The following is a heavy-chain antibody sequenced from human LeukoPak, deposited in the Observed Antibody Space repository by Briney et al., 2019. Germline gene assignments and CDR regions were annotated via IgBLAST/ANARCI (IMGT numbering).Heavy chain of an antibody. Sequence: KPSETLYLTCTVSGGSISSYYWSWIRQPAGKVLEWIGRIYTSGSTNYNPSLKSRVTMSVDTSKNQFSLKLSSVTAADTAVYYCARVGCSSTSCYFDYWGQGTLVTVSS. J-gene: IGHJ4*02. D-gene: IGHD2-2*01. CDR2: IYTSGST. CDR1: GGSISSYY. V-gene: IGHV4-4*07. CDR3: ARVGCSSTSCYFDY.